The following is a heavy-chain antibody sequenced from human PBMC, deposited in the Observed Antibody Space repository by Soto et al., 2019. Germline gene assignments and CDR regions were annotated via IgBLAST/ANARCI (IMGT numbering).Heavy chain of an antibody. V-gene: IGHV3-30-3*01. J-gene: IGHJ3*02. CDR3: ARDPYAFDI. CDR1: GFTFSSYA. CDR2: ISYDGSNK. Sequence: GGSLRLSCAASGFTFSSYAMHWVRQAPGKGLEWVAVISYDGSNKYYADSVKGRFTISRDNSKNTLYLQMNSLRAEDTAVYYCARDPYAFDIWGQGTMVTVS.